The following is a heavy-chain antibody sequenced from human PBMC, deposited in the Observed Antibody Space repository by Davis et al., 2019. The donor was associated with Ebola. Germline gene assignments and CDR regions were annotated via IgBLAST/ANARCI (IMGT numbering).Heavy chain of an antibody. CDR1: GLTFEKYA. CDR3: GKDLRPGGLDV. Sequence: SLKISCVASGLTFEKYAMHWVRQAPGKGLEWVSGFSLDTDRIDYADSVKGRFTISRDIAKNSLYLQMNSLRPEDTALYYCGKDLRPGGLDVWGQGTTVTVSS. CDR2: FSLDTDRI. V-gene: IGHV3-9*01. J-gene: IGHJ6*02. D-gene: IGHD2-2*01.